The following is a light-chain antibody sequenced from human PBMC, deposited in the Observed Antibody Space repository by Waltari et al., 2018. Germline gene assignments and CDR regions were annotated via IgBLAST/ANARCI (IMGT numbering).Light chain of an antibody. Sequence: FTLTRRASTSISNWLFRDQQKPGKAAKLLIYKASTLESGVPSRFSGSGSGTEFTLTISSLQPDDFATYYCQQYNSYSLLTFGGGTKVEIK. J-gene: IGKJ4*01. CDR3: QQYNSYSLLT. CDR1: TSISNW. CDR2: KAS. V-gene: IGKV1-5*03.